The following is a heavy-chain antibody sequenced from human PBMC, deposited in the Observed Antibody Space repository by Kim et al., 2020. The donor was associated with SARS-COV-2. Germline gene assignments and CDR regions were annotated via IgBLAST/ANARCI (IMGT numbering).Heavy chain of an antibody. CDR1: GFTFAQPW. CDR3: TAGLYNSGGVDH. Sequence: GGSLRLSCVGSGFTFAQPWMNWVRQAPGKGLEWVGRIKSKAHGGTTVYAAPVKGRLTVSRDDSRNILYLQINSLEIEDTAVYYCTAGLYNSGGVDHWGQGTLVIVSA. D-gene: IGHD3-22*01. J-gene: IGHJ4*02. V-gene: IGHV3-15*01. CDR2: IKSKAHGGTT.